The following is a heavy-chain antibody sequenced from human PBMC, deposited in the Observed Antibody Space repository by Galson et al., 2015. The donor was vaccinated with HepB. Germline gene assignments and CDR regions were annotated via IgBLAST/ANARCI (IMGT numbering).Heavy chain of an antibody. CDR1: DYTFTSYG. Sequence: SVKVSCKASDYTFTSYGISWVRQAPGQGLEWMGWISAYNGNTNYAQKFQGRVIMTTDTSATTAYMELKSLRSDDTAVYYCARDLGVYYDILTGTGYFDYWGQGTLVTASS. D-gene: IGHD3-9*01. V-gene: IGHV1-18*01. CDR2: ISAYNGNT. J-gene: IGHJ4*02. CDR3: ARDLGVYYDILTGTGYFDY.